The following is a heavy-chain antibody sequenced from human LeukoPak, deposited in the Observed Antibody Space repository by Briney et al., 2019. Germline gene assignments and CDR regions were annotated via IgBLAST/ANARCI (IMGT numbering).Heavy chain of an antibody. CDR1: GYTLTELS. V-gene: IGHV1-24*01. CDR2: FDPEDGET. CDR3: ATVGGYGDYVHY. D-gene: IGHD4-17*01. Sequence: AASVKVSCKVSGYTLTELSMHWVRQAPGKGLEWMGGFDPEDGETIYAQKFQGRVTMTEDTSTDTAYMELSSLRSEDTAVYYCATVGGYGDYVHYWGQGTLVTVSS. J-gene: IGHJ4*02.